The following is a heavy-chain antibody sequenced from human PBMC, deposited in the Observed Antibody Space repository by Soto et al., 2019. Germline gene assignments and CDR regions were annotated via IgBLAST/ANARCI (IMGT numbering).Heavy chain of an antibody. CDR1: GYSFTSYL. CDR3: ATKMAPTLDAFDL. V-gene: IGHV5-51*01. D-gene: IGHD2-15*01. Sequence: PGESLKISFKGSGYSFTSYLICWVRQMPVKGLEWMGIIYPDSDTRYGPSFQGQVTISADKSISTAYLQWTSLKASDTAMYYCATKMAPTLDAFDLWGQGTMLTVSS. J-gene: IGHJ3*01. CDR2: IYPDSDT.